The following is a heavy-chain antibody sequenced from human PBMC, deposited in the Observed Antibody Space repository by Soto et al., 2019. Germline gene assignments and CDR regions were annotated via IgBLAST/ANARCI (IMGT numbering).Heavy chain of an antibody. J-gene: IGHJ6*02. Sequence: PSETLSLTCTVSGGSISSGDYYWSWIRQPPGKGLEWIGYIYYSGGTYYNPSLKSRVTISVDTSKNQFSLKLSSVTAADTAVYYCARDFWSGSRGDYYYGMDVWGQGTTVTVSS. CDR1: GGSISSGDYY. D-gene: IGHD3-3*01. V-gene: IGHV4-30-4*01. CDR3: ARDFWSGSRGDYYYGMDV. CDR2: IYYSGGT.